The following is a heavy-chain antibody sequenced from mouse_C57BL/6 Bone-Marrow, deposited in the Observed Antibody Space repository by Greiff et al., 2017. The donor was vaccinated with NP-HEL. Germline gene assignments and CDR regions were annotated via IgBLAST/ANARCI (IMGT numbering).Heavy chain of an antibody. V-gene: IGHV1-15*01. CDR1: GYTFTDYE. J-gene: IGHJ2*01. CDR2: IDPETGGT. D-gene: IGHD1-1*01. Sequence: VQLQQSGAELVRPGASVTLSCKASGYTFTDYEMHWVKQTPVHGLEWIGAIDPETGGTAYNQKFKGKAILTADKSSSTAYMGLRSLTSEDSAVYYCTRGFITTVVRDFDYWGQGTTLTVSS. CDR3: TRGFITTVVRDFDY.